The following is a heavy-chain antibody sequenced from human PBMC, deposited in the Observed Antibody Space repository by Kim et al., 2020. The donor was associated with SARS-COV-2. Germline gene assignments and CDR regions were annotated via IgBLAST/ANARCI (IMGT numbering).Heavy chain of an antibody. CDR1: GGSISSGGYY. V-gene: IGHV4-31*03. CDR2: IYYSGST. CDR3: ARDRDLSIAVAGRSHKGYYYYYGMDV. D-gene: IGHD6-19*01. J-gene: IGHJ6*02. Sequence: SETLSLTCTVSGGSISSGGYYWSWIRQHPGKGLEWIGYIYYSGSTYYNPSLKSRVTISVDTSKNQFSLKLSSVTAADTAVYYCARDRDLSIAVAGRSHKGYYYYYGMDVWGQGTTVTVSS.